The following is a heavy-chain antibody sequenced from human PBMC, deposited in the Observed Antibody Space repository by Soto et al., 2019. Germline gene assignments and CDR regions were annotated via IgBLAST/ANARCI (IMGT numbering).Heavy chain of an antibody. J-gene: IGHJ4*02. D-gene: IGHD2-15*01. V-gene: IGHV4-31*03. CDR3: ARGIAPVAATLYYFDY. CDR1: GGSISSGGYY. Sequence: PSETLSLTCTVSGGSISSGGYYWSWIRQHPGKGLEWIGYIYYSGSTYYNPSLKSRVTISVDTSKNQFSLKLSSVTAADTAAYYCARGIAPVAATLYYFDYWGQGTLVTVSS. CDR2: IYYSGST.